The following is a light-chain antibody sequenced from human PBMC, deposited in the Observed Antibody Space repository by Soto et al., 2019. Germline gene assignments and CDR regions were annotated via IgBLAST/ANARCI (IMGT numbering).Light chain of an antibody. CDR2: GNT. V-gene: IGLV1-40*01. J-gene: IGLJ3*02. CDR1: SSNIGAGYD. CDR3: QSYDSSLSGSV. Sequence: QSVLTQPPSVSGAPGQRVTISCTGGSSNIGAGYDVHWYQQLPGTAPKLPIYGNTNRPSGVPDRFSGSKSGTSASLAITGLQAEDEADYYCQSYDSSLSGSVFGGGTQLTVL.